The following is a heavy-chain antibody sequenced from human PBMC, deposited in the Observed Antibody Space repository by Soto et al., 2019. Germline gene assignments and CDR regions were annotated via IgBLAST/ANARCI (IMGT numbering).Heavy chain of an antibody. V-gene: IGHV4-30-2*06. CDR1: GASIQYGGFF. CDR3: ARTVKYGDYTRDAFDI. Sequence: PSETLSLTCSVSGASIQYGGFFWSWIRQSPGKGLEWIGYIHNSGSPYNNPSLRSRVSISVDRSVNQFSLRLTSVTAADTAVYYCARTVKYGDYTRDAFDIWGQGTMVPVSS. CDR2: IHNSGSP. J-gene: IGHJ3*02. D-gene: IGHD4-17*01.